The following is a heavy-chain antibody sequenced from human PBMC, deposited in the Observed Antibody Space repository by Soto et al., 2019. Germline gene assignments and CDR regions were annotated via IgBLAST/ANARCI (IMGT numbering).Heavy chain of an antibody. Sequence: EVQLVESGGGLVEPGGSLRLSCAASGFTFSYYNINWVRQAPGKGLEWVSSISSGSTFIYYADSVEGRFTISRDNAKNSLYLQMNSLRAEDTAVYYCARGFCTNGVCYFDYWGQGTLVTVSS. CDR3: ARGFCTNGVCYFDY. CDR1: GFTFSYYN. D-gene: IGHD2-8*01. V-gene: IGHV3-21*01. J-gene: IGHJ4*02. CDR2: ISSGSTFI.